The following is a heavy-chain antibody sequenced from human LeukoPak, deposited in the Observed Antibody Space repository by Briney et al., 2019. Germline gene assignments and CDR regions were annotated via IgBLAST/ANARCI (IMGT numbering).Heavy chain of an antibody. Sequence: SETLSLTCTVSGGSISSYYWSWIRQPAGKGLEWIGRIYTSGSTNYNPSLKSRVTMSVDTSKNQFSLKLSSVTAADTAVYYCARDRIHKPTQNEWELAPEGYYFDYWGQGTLVTVSS. D-gene: IGHD1-26*01. V-gene: IGHV4-4*07. J-gene: IGHJ4*02. CDR3: ARDRIHKPTQNEWELAPEGYYFDY. CDR1: GGSISSYY. CDR2: IYTSGST.